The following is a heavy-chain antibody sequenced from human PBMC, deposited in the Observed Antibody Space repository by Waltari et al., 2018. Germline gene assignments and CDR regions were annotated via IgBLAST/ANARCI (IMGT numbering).Heavy chain of an antibody. CDR2: IYYSGST. Sequence: QVQLQESGPGLAKPSETLSLTCTVSGGSISSYYWSWIRQPPGKGLEWIGYIYYSGSTNYNPSLKSRVTISVDTSKNQFSLKLSSVTAADTAVYYCAKDDITGTPTRAFDIWGQGTMVTVSS. V-gene: IGHV4-59*01. J-gene: IGHJ3*02. D-gene: IGHD1-20*01. CDR1: GGSISSYY. CDR3: AKDDITGTPTRAFDI.